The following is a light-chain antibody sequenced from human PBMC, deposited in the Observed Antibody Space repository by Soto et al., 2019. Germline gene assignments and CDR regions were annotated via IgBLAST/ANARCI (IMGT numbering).Light chain of an antibody. CDR2: TNS. CDR3: ATWDDSLRGVL. Sequence: QSVLTQPPSASGTPGQRVVISCSGSSSNIGDNSVSWYQQLPGTAPKLLIYTNSQRPSGVPDRFSGSKSGTSASLAISGLRSEDEADYYCATWDDSLRGVLFGGGTKLTVL. J-gene: IGLJ2*01. V-gene: IGLV1-47*01. CDR1: SSNIGDNS.